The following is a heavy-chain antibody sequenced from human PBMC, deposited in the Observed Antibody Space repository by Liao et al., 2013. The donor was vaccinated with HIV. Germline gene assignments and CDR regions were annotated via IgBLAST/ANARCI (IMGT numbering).Heavy chain of an antibody. CDR3: AREFLTGDFDY. Sequence: QVQLQESGPGLVKPSETLSLTCTVSGGSISSYYWSWIRRPAGKGLEWIGRIYAAESTKYNPSLKSRVTISADTTNNQFSLKLSSVTAADTAVYYCAREFLTGDFDYWGQGSLVTVSS. CDR2: IYAAEST. D-gene: IGHD7-27*01. CDR1: GGSISSYY. V-gene: IGHV4-4*07. J-gene: IGHJ4*02.